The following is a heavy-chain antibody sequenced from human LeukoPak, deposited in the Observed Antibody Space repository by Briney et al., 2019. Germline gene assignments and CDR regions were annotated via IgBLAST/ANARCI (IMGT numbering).Heavy chain of an antibody. D-gene: IGHD3-9*01. CDR3: ARVPFYDILTGEPNWYFDL. Sequence: GASVKVSCKASGYTFTGYYMHWVRQASGQGLEWMGWINPNSGGTNYTQKFQGRVTMTRDTSISTAYMELSRLRSDDTAVYYCARVPFYDILTGEPNWYFDLWGRGTLVTVSS. V-gene: IGHV1-2*02. CDR1: GYTFTGYY. CDR2: INPNSGGT. J-gene: IGHJ2*01.